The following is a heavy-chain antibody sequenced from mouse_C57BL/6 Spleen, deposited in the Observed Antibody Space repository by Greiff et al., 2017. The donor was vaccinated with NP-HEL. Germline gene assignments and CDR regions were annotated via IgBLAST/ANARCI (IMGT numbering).Heavy chain of an antibody. CDR2: IYPRSGNT. J-gene: IGHJ3*01. V-gene: IGHV1-81*01. CDR1: GYTFTSYG. CDR3: AGVTRFAY. D-gene: IGHD2-2*01. Sequence: VKLMESGAELARPGASVKLSCKASGYTFTSYGISWVKQRTGQGLEWIGEIYPRSGNTYYNEKFKGKATLTADKSSSTAYMELRSLTSEDSAVYFCAGVTRFAYWGQGTLVTVSA.